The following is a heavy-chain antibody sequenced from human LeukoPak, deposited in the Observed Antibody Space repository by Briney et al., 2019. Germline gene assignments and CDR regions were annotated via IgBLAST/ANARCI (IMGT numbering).Heavy chain of an antibody. CDR2: IYSGGST. CDR3: ARSSHYDILTGYSEEDAFDI. J-gene: IGHJ3*02. V-gene: IGHV3-53*01. Sequence: GGSLRLSCAASGFIFSSYWMSWVRQAPGKGLEWVSVIYSGGSTDYADSVKGRFTISRDNSKNTLYLQMNSLRVEDTAVYYCARSSHYDILTGYSEEDAFDIWGQGTMVTVSS. D-gene: IGHD3-9*01. CDR1: GFIFSSYW.